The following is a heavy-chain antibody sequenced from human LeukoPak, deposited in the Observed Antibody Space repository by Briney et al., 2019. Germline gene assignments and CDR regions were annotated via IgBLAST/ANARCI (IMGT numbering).Heavy chain of an antibody. D-gene: IGHD5-12*01. Sequence: GGSLRLSCAASGFTFSSYAMHWVRQAPCKGLEWVAVISYDGSNKYYADSVKGRLTISRDNSKNTLYLQMNSLRAEDTAVYYCASDSGYDFRSPGDYWGQGTLVTVSS. CDR2: ISYDGSNK. CDR3: ASDSGYDFRSPGDY. V-gene: IGHV3-30*04. J-gene: IGHJ4*02. CDR1: GFTFSSYA.